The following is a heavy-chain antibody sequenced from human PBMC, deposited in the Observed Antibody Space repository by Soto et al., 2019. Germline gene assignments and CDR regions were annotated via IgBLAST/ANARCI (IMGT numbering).Heavy chain of an antibody. Sequence: PGGSLRLSCTPSLFTLRIYHEHCVRQARGGGLEWVSTISSNSAYIYYPDALRGRFTISRDNAKNSLNLQMNSLRAEDTAVYYCTRDASRDSSARGWFDPWGPGTLVTVSS. CDR1: LFTLRIYH. CDR2: ISSNSAYI. V-gene: IGHV3-21*01. D-gene: IGHD6-13*01. J-gene: IGHJ5*02. CDR3: TRDASRDSSARGWFDP.